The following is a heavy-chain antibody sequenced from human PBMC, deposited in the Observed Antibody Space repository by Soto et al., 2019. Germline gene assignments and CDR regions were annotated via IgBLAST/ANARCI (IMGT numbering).Heavy chain of an antibody. J-gene: IGHJ5*02. CDR3: VRGGVGGLFDP. CDR1: GFTFSDSY. D-gene: IGHD3-3*01. V-gene: IGHV3-11*06. Sequence: GGSLRLSCAGSGFTFSDSYMSWIRQAPGKGLEWLSYISPGSRYPAYADSVKGRFTISRDNAKRSLYLQMMSLTAEDTAIYYCVRGGVGGLFDPWGQGTMVTVS. CDR2: ISPGSRYP.